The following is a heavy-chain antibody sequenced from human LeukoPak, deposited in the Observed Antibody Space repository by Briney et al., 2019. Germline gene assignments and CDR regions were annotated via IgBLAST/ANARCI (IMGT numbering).Heavy chain of an antibody. J-gene: IGHJ4*02. Sequence: GGSLRLSCAASGFTFSSYSMNWVRQAPGKGLEWVSYISSSSTTIYHADSVKGRFTISRDNAKNSLYLQMNSLRDEDTAVYYCARDGYNWNLPNMYYFHYWGQGTLVTVSS. D-gene: IGHD1-20*01. CDR3: ARDGYNWNLPNMYYFHY. V-gene: IGHV3-48*02. CDR1: GFTFSSYS. CDR2: ISSSSTTI.